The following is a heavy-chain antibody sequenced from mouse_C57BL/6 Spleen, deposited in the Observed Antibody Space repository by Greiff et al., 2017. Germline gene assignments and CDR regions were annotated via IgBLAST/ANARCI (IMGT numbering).Heavy chain of an antibody. CDR1: GFTFSSYA. CDR2: ISDGGSYT. J-gene: IGHJ2*01. D-gene: IGHD1-1*01. Sequence: VQLKESGGGLVKPGGSLKLSCAASGFTFSSYAMSWVRQTPEKRLEWVATISDGGSYTYYPDNVKGRFTISRDNAKNNLYLQMSHLKSEDTAMYYCARDQGGTTVDYFDYWGQGTTLTVSS. V-gene: IGHV5-4*01. CDR3: ARDQGGTTVDYFDY.